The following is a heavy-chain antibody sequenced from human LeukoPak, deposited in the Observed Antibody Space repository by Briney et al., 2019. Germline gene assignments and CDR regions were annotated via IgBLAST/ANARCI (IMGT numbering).Heavy chain of an antibody. J-gene: IGHJ6*03. CDR3: ARDHRGSGWLYYYYYYMDV. Sequence: GGSLRLSCAASGFTFSSYWVSWVRQAPGKGLEWVANIKQDGSEKYYVDSVKGRFTISRDNAKNSLYLQMNSLRAEDTAVYYCARDHRGSGWLYYYYYYMDVWGKGTTVTVSS. CDR2: IKQDGSEK. CDR1: GFTFSSYW. V-gene: IGHV3-7*01. D-gene: IGHD6-19*01.